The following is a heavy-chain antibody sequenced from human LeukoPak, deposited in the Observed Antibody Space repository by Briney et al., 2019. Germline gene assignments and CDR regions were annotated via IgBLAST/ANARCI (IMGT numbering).Heavy chain of an antibody. Sequence: GRSLRLSCAASGFTFSSYGMHWVRQAPGKGLEWVAVIWYDGSNKYYADSVKGRFTISRDNSKNTLYLQMNSLRAEDTAVYYCARRRIFGDLDWFDPWGQGTLATVSS. V-gene: IGHV3-33*01. CDR3: ARRRIFGDLDWFDP. CDR2: IWYDGSNK. D-gene: IGHD3-3*01. J-gene: IGHJ5*02. CDR1: GFTFSSYG.